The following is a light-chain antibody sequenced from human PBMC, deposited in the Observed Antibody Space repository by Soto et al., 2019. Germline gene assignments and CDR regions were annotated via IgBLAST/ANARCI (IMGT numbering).Light chain of an antibody. Sequence: QSALTQPPSASGSPGQSVTISCTGTSSDVGGYDYVSWYQQPPGKAPKLMIYQVSKRPSGVPDRFSGSKSGNTASLTVSGLQAEDEADYYCSSYAGDNSGVFGTGTKVTVL. CDR3: SSYAGDNSGV. CDR2: QVS. CDR1: SSDVGGYDY. V-gene: IGLV2-8*01. J-gene: IGLJ1*01.